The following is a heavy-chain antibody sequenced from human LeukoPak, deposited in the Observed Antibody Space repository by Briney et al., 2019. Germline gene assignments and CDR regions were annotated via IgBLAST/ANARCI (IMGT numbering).Heavy chain of an antibody. D-gene: IGHD3-16*01. J-gene: IGHJ4*02. CDR3: LTDPSYETNN. CDR2: IKSKTDGETT. V-gene: IGHV3-15*01. CDR1: GLTFNVAW. Sequence: GGSLRLSCAVSGLTFNVAWMSWVRQAPGKGLEWIGRIKSKTDGETTDYAAPLRGRFSISRDDSKDTLYLQMSSLKAEDTAVYYCLTDPSYETNNWGQGTLVTVSS.